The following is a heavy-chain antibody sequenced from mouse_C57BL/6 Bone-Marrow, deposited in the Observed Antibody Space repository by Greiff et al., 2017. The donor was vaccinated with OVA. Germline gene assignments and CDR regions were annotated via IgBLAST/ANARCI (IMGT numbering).Heavy chain of an antibody. D-gene: IGHD2-5*01. CDR1: GFSLTSYG. J-gene: IGHJ3*01. V-gene: IGHV2-2*01. CDR2: IWSGGST. Sequence: VQLQQSGPGLVQPSQSLSITCTVSGFSLTSYGVHWVRQSPGRGLEWLGVIWSGGSTDYNEAFISRLSISTDNAKSQVFFNMNMLQADDTAIYYCARKRSYYSNYEGFAYWGQGTLVTVSA. CDR3: ARKRSYYSNYEGFAY.